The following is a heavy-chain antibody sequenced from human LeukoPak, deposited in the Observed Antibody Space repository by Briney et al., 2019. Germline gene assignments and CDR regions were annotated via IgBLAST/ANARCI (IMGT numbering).Heavy chain of an antibody. D-gene: IGHD6-19*01. CDR3: ARGSGWLTDH. CDR2: IDYNGRT. V-gene: IGHV4-61*01. Sequence: ASETLSLTCTVSGXSVSSGTYFLNWIRQAPGKGLEWIGYIDYNGRTNYNPSLKSRVTISVGTSKNQFPLKVSSVTATDTAVYYCARGSGWLTDHWGQGTLVTVSS. J-gene: IGHJ4*02. CDR1: GXSVSSGTYF.